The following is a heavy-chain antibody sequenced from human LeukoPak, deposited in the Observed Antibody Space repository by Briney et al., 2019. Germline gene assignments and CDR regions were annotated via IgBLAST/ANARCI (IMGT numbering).Heavy chain of an antibody. CDR3: ATDLAVAGTGMTPSFDY. CDR1: GYTLTELS. CDR2: FDPEDGET. Sequence: GASVTVSCTVSGYTLTELSMHWVRQAPGKGLEWMGGFDPEDGETIYAQKFQGRVTMTEDTSTDTAYMELSSLRSEDTAVYYCATDLAVAGTGMTPSFDYWGQGTLVTVSS. V-gene: IGHV1-24*01. J-gene: IGHJ4*02. D-gene: IGHD6-19*01.